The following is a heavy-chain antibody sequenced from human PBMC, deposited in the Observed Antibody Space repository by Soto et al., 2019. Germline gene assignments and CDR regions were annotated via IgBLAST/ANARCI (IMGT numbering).Heavy chain of an antibody. Sequence: QVQLVQSGAEVKKPGASVRVSCWASGFTFTNYAIHWVRQAPGQSLEWMGWIIAGSGGTKYSQKFQDRIPLTRDTAATTVYMELSSLKADDTAVYYCARGVSSGTYWSAHDYWGQGTLVTLSS. CDR2: IIAGSGGT. D-gene: IGHD3-10*01. V-gene: IGHV1-3*01. CDR3: ARGVSSGTYWSAHDY. J-gene: IGHJ4*02. CDR1: GFTFTNYA.